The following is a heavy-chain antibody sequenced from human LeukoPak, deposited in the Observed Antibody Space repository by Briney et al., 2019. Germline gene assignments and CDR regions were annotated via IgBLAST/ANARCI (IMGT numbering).Heavy chain of an antibody. CDR1: GFTFSSYS. CDR3: ARGSGSYRTFDY. Sequence: KAGGSLRLSCAASGFTFSSYSMTWVRQAPGKGLEWVSSISSSSYIYYADSVKGRFTISRDNAKNSLYLQMNSLRAEDTAVYYCARGSGSYRTFDYWGQGTLVTVSS. CDR2: ISSSSYI. D-gene: IGHD1-26*01. V-gene: IGHV3-21*01. J-gene: IGHJ4*02.